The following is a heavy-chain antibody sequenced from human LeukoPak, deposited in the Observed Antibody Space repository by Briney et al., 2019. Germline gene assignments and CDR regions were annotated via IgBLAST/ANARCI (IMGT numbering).Heavy chain of an antibody. CDR1: GGSINSDSYH. J-gene: IGHJ6*03. CDR3: ARGESSSSPLYYYYYYMDV. V-gene: IGHV4-61*02. CDR2: IYTRGST. Sequence: SQTLSLTCTVSGGSINSDSYHWSWIRQPAGKGLEWVGRIYTRGSTNYNPSLESRVTISVDTSKNQFSLKLTSVTAADTAVYYCARGESSSSPLYYYYYYMDVWGKGTTVTVSS. D-gene: IGHD6-6*01.